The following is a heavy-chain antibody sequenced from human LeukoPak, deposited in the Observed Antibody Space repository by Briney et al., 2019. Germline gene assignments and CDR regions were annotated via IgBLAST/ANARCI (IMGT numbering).Heavy chain of an antibody. Sequence: GGSLRLSCAASGFTFSSYAMSWVRQAPGKGLEWVTVISNSGGSTFYADSVKGRFTISRDNSKNTLYLQMNSLRAEDTAVYYCAKRASGSGTSLYYFDYWGQGTLVTVSS. CDR2: ISNSGGST. CDR1: GFTFSSYA. V-gene: IGHV3-23*01. CDR3: AKRASGSGTSLYYFDY. D-gene: IGHD3-10*01. J-gene: IGHJ4*02.